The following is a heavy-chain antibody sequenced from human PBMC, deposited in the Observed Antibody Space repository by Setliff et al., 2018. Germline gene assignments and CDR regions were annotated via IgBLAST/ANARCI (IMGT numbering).Heavy chain of an antibody. J-gene: IGHJ4*02. CDR3: ARSSGPRVVLAADFDS. CDR2: ISAYNGNT. D-gene: IGHD3-9*01. Sequence: ASVKVSCKASGYTFTSYGISWVRQAPGQGLEWMGWISAYNGNTNYAQKLQGRVTMTTDTSTATVYMELKNLRTDDTAVYYCARSSGPRVVLAADFDSWGQGTLVTVSS. V-gene: IGHV1-18*01. CDR1: GYTFTSYG.